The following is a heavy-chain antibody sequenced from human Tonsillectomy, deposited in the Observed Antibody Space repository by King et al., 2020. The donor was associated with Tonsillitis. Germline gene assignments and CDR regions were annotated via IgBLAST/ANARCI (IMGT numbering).Heavy chain of an antibody. D-gene: IGHD6-19*01. CDR1: GGSISSGSYY. Sequence: QLQESGPGLVKPSQTLFLTCTVSGGSISSGSYYWSWIRQPAGKGLEWIGRIYTSGSTNYNPSLKSRVTISVDTSKNQFSLKLSSVTAADTAVYYCASSSSGWPFDYWGQGTLVTVSS. V-gene: IGHV4-61*02. CDR2: IYTSGST. J-gene: IGHJ4*02. CDR3: ASSSSGWPFDY.